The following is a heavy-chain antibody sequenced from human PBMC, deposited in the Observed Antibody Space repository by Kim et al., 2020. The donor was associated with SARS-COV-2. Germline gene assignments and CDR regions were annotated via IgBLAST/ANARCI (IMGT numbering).Heavy chain of an antibody. CDR3: VRRGGETATVGAFDI. CDR2: INGKSGDT. J-gene: IGHJ3*02. CDR1: EYTFTGYF. V-gene: IGHV1-2*02. D-gene: IGHD4-4*01. Sequence: ASVKVSCKASEYTFTGYFMHWVRQAPGQGLEWMGWINGKSGDTKYAQNFQGRVSMTRDTSISTAYMELRRLTSDDTAVYYCVRRGGETATVGAFDIWGQGTVVTVSS.